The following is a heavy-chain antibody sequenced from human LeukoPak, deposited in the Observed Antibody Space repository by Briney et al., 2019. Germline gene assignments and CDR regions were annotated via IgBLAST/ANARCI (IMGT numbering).Heavy chain of an antibody. D-gene: IGHD5-18*01. CDR2: ISSSGSTI. CDR3: ARPTWGYSYGPPRYMDV. Sequence: GGSLRLSCAASGFTFSDYYMSRIRQAPGKGLEWVSYISSSGSTIYYADSVKGRFTISRDNAKNSLYPQMNSLRAEDTAVYYCARPTWGYSYGPPRYMDVWGKGTTVTVSS. V-gene: IGHV3-11*01. CDR1: GFTFSDYY. J-gene: IGHJ6*03.